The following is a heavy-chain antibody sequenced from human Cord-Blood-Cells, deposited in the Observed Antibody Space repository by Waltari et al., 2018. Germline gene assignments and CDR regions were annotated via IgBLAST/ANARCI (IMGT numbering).Heavy chain of an antibody. D-gene: IGHD3-10*01. CDR1: GFTFSDYY. V-gene: IGHV3-11*01. CDR2: ISSSGSTI. CDR3: ARDKAITGYFDL. Sequence: QVQLVESGGGLVTPGGSLGLCCADSGFTFSDYYMSWIRQAPGKGLEWGSYISSSGSTIYYADSVKGRFTISRDNAKNSLYLQMNSLRAEDTAVYYCARDKAITGYFDLWGRGTLVTVSS. J-gene: IGHJ2*01.